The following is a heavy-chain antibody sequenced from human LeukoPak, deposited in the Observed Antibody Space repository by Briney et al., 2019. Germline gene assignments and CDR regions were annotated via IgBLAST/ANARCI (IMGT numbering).Heavy chain of an antibody. CDR1: GGSISSSSYY. V-gene: IGHV4-39*01. CDR2: IYYSGST. CDR3: ARVFHRTPIVVVPAALDWFDP. D-gene: IGHD2-2*01. Sequence: SETLSLTCTVSGGSISSSSYYWGWIRQPPGKGLEWIGSIYYSGSTYYNPSLKSRVTISVGTSKNQFSLKLSSVTAADTAVYYCARVFHRTPIVVVPAALDWFDPWGQGTLVTVSS. J-gene: IGHJ5*02.